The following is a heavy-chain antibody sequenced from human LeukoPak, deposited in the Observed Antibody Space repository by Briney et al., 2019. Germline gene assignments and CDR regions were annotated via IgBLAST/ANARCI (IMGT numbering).Heavy chain of an antibody. CDR1: GGTFSSYA. CDR2: IIPILGIA. Sequence: SVKVSCKASGGTFSSYAISWVRQAPGQGPEWMGRIIPILGIANYAQKFQGRVTITADKSTSTAYMELSSLRSEDTAVYYCARSPNYYGSGSYSDYWGQGTLVTVSS. D-gene: IGHD3-10*01. J-gene: IGHJ4*02. CDR3: ARSPNYYGSGSYSDY. V-gene: IGHV1-69*04.